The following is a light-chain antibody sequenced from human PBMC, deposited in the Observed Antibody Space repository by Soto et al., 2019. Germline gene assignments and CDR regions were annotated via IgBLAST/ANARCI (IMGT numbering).Light chain of an antibody. CDR2: AAS. CDR3: QQLNSYPRT. CDR1: QGIGSY. Sequence: DIQLTQSPSFLSASVGDRVTITCRASQGIGSYLAWYQQRPGKAPKLLIYAASTLQSGVPSRFSGSGSGTEFTLTIISLQPEDFATFYCQQLNSYPRTFGQGTKLEIK. V-gene: IGKV1-9*01. J-gene: IGKJ2*01.